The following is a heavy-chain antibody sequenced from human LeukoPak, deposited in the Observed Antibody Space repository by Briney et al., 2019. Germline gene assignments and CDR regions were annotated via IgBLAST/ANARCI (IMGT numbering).Heavy chain of an antibody. CDR3: ARALNELTTVKEEYPN. Sequence: ASVKVSCKASGYTFTSYGISWVRQAPGQGLEWMGWISAYNGNTNYAQKLQGRVTMTTDTSTSTAYMELRSLRSDDTAVYYCARALNELTTVKEEYPNWGQGTLVTVSS. V-gene: IGHV1-18*01. CDR2: ISAYNGNT. J-gene: IGHJ4*02. D-gene: IGHD4-17*01. CDR1: GYTFTSYG.